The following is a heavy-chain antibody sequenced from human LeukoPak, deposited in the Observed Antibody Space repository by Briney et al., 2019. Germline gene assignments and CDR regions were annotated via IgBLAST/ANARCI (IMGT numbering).Heavy chain of an antibody. J-gene: IGHJ2*01. Sequence: PLASVKVSCKASGYIFTSYAIHWVRQAPGQRLEWMGWINAGNGNTKYSQKFQGTVTITRDTSANTAYMELSSLGSEDTAVYYCARDRGFTYGYFDFWGRGTLVTVSS. CDR2: INAGNGNT. D-gene: IGHD5-18*01. CDR3: ARDRGFTYGYFDF. CDR1: GYIFTSYA. V-gene: IGHV1-3*01.